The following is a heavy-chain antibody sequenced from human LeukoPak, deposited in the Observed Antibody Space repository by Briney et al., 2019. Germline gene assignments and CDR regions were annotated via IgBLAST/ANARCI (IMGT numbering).Heavy chain of an antibody. CDR3: ARAYYYYMDV. Sequence: NPSETLSLTCAVSGASISSPNWWSWVRQPPGKGLEWIGEIYHSGSTNYNPSLESRATISVDKSKNQFSLKLNSVTAADTAVYYCARAYYYYMDVWGKETTVSVSS. CDR2: IYHSGST. J-gene: IGHJ6*03. V-gene: IGHV4-4*02. CDR1: GASISSPNW.